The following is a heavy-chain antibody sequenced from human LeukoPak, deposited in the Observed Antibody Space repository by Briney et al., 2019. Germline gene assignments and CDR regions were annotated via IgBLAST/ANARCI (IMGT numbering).Heavy chain of an antibody. CDR3: ARVSCDSSGYCYFDY. D-gene: IGHD3-22*01. V-gene: IGHV4-61*03. Sequence: SETLSLTCTVSGGPISGGSITSYYWSWIRQPPGKGLEWVGYIYYSGSTSYNPSLKSRVTISVDTSKNHFSLNLSSVTAADTAVYYCARVSCDSSGYCYFDYWGQGILVTVSS. J-gene: IGHJ4*02. CDR1: GGPISGGSITSYY. CDR2: IYYSGST.